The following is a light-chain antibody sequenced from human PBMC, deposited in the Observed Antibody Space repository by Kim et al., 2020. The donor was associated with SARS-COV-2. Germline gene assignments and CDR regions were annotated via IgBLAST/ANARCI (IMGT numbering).Light chain of an antibody. CDR1: QDISHY. V-gene: IGKV1-16*02. J-gene: IGKJ4*01. Sequence: DIQMTQSPSSLSASVGDRVTITCRASQDISHYLAWFQQKPGKAPKSLIYAASNLQSGVPSKFSGSGSGTDFTLTISSLQPEDFATYYCQQYDRYPLTFGGGTKVDIK. CDR2: AAS. CDR3: QQYDRYPLT.